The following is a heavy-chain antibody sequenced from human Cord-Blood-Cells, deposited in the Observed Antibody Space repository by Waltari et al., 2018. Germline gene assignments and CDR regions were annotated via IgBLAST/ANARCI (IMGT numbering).Heavy chain of an antibody. CDR2: MKQDGSEK. CDR3: ARDVYKFDY. J-gene: IGHJ4*02. D-gene: IGHD1-1*01. Sequence: EVQLVDSGGGLVQPGGPLRRSCADSGSTLHSHCTSWVRKAPRKGREWVANMKQDGSEKYYVDSVKGRFTISRDNAKNALYLQMNSLRAEDTAVYYCARDVYKFDYWGQGTLVTVSS. CDR1: GSTLHSHC. V-gene: IGHV3-7*01.